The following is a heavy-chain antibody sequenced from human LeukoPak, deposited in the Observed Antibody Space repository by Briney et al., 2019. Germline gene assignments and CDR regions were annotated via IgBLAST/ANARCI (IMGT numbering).Heavy chain of an antibody. D-gene: IGHD5-18*01. CDR3: ARGYTYGKNRPLN. CDR1: GASISTLSYY. V-gene: IGHV4-39*01. Sequence: SETLSLTCTVSGASISTLSYYWGWIRQPPGKGLEWVGSISHSGSTYYNVPLKSRVIISIDTSKNQFSLKLSSVAAADTAVYYCARGYTYGKNRPLNWGQGTLVTVSS. CDR2: ISHSGST. J-gene: IGHJ4*02.